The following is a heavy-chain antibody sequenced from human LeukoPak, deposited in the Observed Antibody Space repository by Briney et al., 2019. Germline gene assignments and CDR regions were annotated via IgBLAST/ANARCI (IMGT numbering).Heavy chain of an antibody. CDR1: GFTFSSYS. D-gene: IGHD2-21*02. CDR2: ISSSSYI. V-gene: IGHV3-21*01. Sequence: GGSLRLSCAASGFTFSSYSMNWVRQAPGKGLEWVSSISSSSYIYYADSVKGRFTISRDNAKNSLYLQMNSLRAEDTAVYYCARTLYCGGDCYFFDYWGQGTLVTVSS. CDR3: ARTLYCGGDCYFFDY. J-gene: IGHJ4*02.